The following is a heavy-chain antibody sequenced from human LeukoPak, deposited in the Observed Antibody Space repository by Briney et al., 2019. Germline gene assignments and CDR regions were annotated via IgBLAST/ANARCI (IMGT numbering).Heavy chain of an antibody. CDR3: TVHYLGYCSGGSCYYYYGMDV. CDR2: IKSKTDGGTT. V-gene: IGHV3-15*01. D-gene: IGHD2-15*01. CDR1: GFTVSNNY. J-gene: IGHJ6*02. Sequence: GGSLRLSCAASGFTVSNNYMSWVRQAPGKGLEWVGRIKSKTDGGTTDYAAPVKGRFTISRDDSKNTLYLQMNSLKTEDTAVYYCTVHYLGYCSGGSCYYYYGMDVWGQGTTVTVSS.